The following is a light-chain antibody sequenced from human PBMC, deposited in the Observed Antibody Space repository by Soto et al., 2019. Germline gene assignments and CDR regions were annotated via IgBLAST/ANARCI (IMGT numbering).Light chain of an antibody. Sequence: AIQMTQSPSSLSAPIGDRVTITCRASQGIRKDLGWYQQIPGKAPKLLIYGAFNLQSGVPSRFSGSGSGTDFTLAISSRQPELFATYYCLQDYNFSWTFGQFTKVEI. J-gene: IGKJ1*01. CDR3: LQDYNFSWT. CDR1: QGIRKD. CDR2: GAF. V-gene: IGKV1-6*01.